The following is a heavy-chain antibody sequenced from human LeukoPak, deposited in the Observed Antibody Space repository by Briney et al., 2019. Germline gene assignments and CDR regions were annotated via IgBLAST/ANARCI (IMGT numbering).Heavy chain of an antibody. CDR2: IDSNGNT. J-gene: IGHJ4*02. CDR3: SRLAKCDGNCYSFAL. D-gene: IGHD2-15*01. CDR1: GDSITTHP. V-gene: IGHV4-59*11. Sequence: SETLSLTCTVSGDSITTHPWSWVRQTSGKGLDYIGFIDSNGNTNYNPSLKPRVILSSDTSTNQMSLTLNSVAAADTAVYYCSRLAKCDGNCYSFALWGQGMLVTVSS.